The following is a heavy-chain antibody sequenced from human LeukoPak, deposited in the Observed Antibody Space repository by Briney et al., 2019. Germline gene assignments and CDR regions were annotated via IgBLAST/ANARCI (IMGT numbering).Heavy chain of an antibody. CDR1: GGSISSYY. D-gene: IGHD2-15*01. CDR3: ARVFTYCSGGSCYSEAFDI. V-gene: IGHV4-59*01. Sequence: SETLSLTCTVSGGSISSYYWSWLRQPPGKGLEWIGYIYYSGSTNYNPSLKSRVTISVDTSKNQFSLKLSSVTAADTAVYYCARVFTYCSGGSCYSEAFDIWGQGTMVTVSS. J-gene: IGHJ3*02. CDR2: IYYSGST.